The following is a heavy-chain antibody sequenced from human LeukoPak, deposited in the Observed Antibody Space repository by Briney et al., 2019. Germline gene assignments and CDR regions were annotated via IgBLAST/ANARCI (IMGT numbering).Heavy chain of an antibody. V-gene: IGHV3-7*03. Sequence: GGSLRLSCAASGFTFSNYWMSRVRQAPGKGLEWVANIKQDGSEKYYVDSVKGRFTISRDNAKNSLYLQMNSLRAEDTAVYYCARDSRIAAEFDYWGQGTLVTVSS. D-gene: IGHD6-13*01. J-gene: IGHJ4*02. CDR1: GFTFSNYW. CDR3: ARDSRIAAEFDY. CDR2: IKQDGSEK.